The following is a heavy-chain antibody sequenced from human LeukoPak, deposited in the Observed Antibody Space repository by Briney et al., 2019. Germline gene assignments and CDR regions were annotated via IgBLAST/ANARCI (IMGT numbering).Heavy chain of an antibody. J-gene: IGHJ2*01. CDR2: ISYSGNTI. CDR3: ARASQSYFDL. V-gene: IGHV3-48*03. Sequence: GGSLTPSCAASGFTFSNYEINWVRQAPGKGLEWVSYISYSGNTIYYADSVKGRFTISRDNAKNSVYLQMNSLRAEDTAVYYCARASQSYFDLWGRAPLVT. CDR1: GFTFSNYE.